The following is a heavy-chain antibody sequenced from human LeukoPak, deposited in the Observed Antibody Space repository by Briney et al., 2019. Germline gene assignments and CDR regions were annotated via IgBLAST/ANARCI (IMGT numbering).Heavy chain of an antibody. D-gene: IGHD4-23*01. CDR1: GFTVSSNY. J-gene: IGHJ4*02. Sequence: GGSLRLSCAASGFTVSSNYMSWVRQAPGKGLEWVSVIYSGGSTYYADSAKGRFTISRDNSKNTLYLQMNSLRAEDTAVYYCAREDGYGGRFFDYWGQGTLVTVSS. V-gene: IGHV3-53*01. CDR3: AREDGYGGRFFDY. CDR2: IYSGGST.